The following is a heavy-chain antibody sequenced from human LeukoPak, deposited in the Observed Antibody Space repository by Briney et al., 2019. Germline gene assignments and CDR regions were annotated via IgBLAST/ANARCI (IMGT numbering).Heavy chain of an antibody. CDR1: GGSISSYY. D-gene: IGHD2-2*01. Sequence: SETLSLTCTVSGGSISSYYWNRIRQPPGKGLEWIGYIYYSGNTNYNPSLKSRVTISVDTSKNQFSLKLSSVTAADTAVYYCARTLGYCSSTNCYPSFDLWGRGTLVTVSS. J-gene: IGHJ2*01. CDR3: ARTLGYCSSTNCYPSFDL. CDR2: IYYSGNT. V-gene: IGHV4-59*01.